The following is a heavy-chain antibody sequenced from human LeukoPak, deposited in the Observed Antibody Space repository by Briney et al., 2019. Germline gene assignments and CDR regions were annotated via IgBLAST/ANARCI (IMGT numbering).Heavy chain of an antibody. J-gene: IGHJ4*02. CDR2: IRSKANSYAT. CDR1: GFTFSGSA. V-gene: IGHV3-73*01. D-gene: IGHD3-22*01. CDR3: AKAADYYDSSGYGY. Sequence: GGSLRLSCAASGFTFSGSAMHWVRQASGKGLEWVGRIRSKANSYATAYAASVKGRFTISRDDSKNTAYLQMNSLRAEDTAVYYCAKAADYYDSSGYGYWGQGTLVTVSS.